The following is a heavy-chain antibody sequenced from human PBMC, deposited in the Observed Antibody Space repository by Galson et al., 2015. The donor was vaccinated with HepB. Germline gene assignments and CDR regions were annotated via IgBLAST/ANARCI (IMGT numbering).Heavy chain of an antibody. Sequence: SVKVSCKASGYTFTSYGISWVRQAPGQGLEWMGWISAYNGNTNYAQKLQGRVTMTTDTSTSTAYMELRSLRSDDTAVYYCARGYCSSTSCYSIDYWGQGTLVTVSS. CDR1: GYTFTSYG. CDR3: ARGYCSSTSCYSIDY. D-gene: IGHD2-2*02. V-gene: IGHV1-18*01. J-gene: IGHJ4*02. CDR2: ISAYNGNT.